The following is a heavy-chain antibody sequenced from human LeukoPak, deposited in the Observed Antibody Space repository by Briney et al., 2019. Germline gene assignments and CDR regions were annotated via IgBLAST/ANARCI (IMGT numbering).Heavy chain of an antibody. CDR1: GFIFSTHA. V-gene: IGHV3-64*04. D-gene: IGHD3-3*01. J-gene: IGHJ4*02. CDR3: AKSTIFGVVITQYCFDY. Sequence: PGGSLRLSCAASGFIFSTHAMHWVRQAPGKGLEYVSAISGDGGTTYYADSVKGRFTVSRDNSKNALYLQMNSLRAEDTAVYYCAKSTIFGVVITQYCFDYWGQGTLVTVSS. CDR2: ISGDGGTT.